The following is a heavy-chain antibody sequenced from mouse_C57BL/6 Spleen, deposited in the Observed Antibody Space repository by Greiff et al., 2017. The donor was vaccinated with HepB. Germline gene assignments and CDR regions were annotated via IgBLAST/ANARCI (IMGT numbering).Heavy chain of an antibody. J-gene: IGHJ1*03. CDR2: IDPSDSET. CDR1: GYTFTSYW. Sequence: VQLQQSGAELVRPGSSVKLSCKASGYTFTSYWMHWVKQRPIQGLEWIGNIDPSDSETHYNQKFKDKATLTVDKSSSTAYMQLSSLTSEDSAVYYCARTGYYYGSSYGYFDVWGTGTTVTVSS. D-gene: IGHD1-1*01. V-gene: IGHV1-52*01. CDR3: ARTGYYYGSSYGYFDV.